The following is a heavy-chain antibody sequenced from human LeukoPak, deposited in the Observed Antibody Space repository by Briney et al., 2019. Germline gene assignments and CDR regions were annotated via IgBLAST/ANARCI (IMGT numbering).Heavy chain of an antibody. CDR3: ARVQGTVAIDY. D-gene: IGHD5-12*01. V-gene: IGHV4-34*01. J-gene: IGHJ4*02. CDR2: VNHSGDT. CDR1: GESFSGYY. Sequence: SETLSLTCAVYGESFSGYYWTWIRQPPGKGLEWIGEVNHSGDTNYNPSLKSRVTISPDTSKNQFSLKMRSLTAADTAVYYCARVQGTVAIDYWGQGTLVTVSS.